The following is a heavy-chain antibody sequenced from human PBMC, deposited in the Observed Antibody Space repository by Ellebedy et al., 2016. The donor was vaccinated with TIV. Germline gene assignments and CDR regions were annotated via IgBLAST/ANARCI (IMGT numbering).Heavy chain of an antibody. CDR3: ARSTREGNWFDP. CDR2: TYCRSKWYT. Sequence: SQTLSLTCAISGDSVSSNSVAWNWIRQSPSRGLEWLGRTYCRSKWYTDYAESVNSRITIKADTAKNHFSLHLNSVTPEDTAVYYCARSTREGNWFDPWGQGTLVTVSS. CDR1: GDSVSSNSVA. J-gene: IGHJ5*02. V-gene: IGHV6-1*01. D-gene: IGHD2-15*01.